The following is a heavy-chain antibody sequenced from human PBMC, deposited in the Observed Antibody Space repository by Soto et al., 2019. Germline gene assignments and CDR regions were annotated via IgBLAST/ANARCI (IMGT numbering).Heavy chain of an antibody. CDR3: ARDGSLPGDPNWFDP. CDR1: GGTFSSYA. Sequence: SVKVSCKASGGTFSSYAISWVRQAPGQGLEWMGGIIPIFGTANYAQKFQGRVTITADESTSTAYMELSSLRSEDTAVYYCARDGSLPGDPNWFDPWGQGTLVTVSS. D-gene: IGHD4-17*01. V-gene: IGHV1-69*13. J-gene: IGHJ5*02. CDR2: IIPIFGTA.